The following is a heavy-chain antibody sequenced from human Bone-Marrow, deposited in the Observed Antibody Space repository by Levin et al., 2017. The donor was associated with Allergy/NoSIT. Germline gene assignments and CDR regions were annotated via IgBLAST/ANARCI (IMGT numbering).Heavy chain of an antibody. Sequence: GGSLRLSCAASGFTFSFYAMHWVRQAPGKGLERVAVISSDGTNKYYGDSLRGRVTVSRDNSKNTVYLQMNSLRPDDTSVYYCARDLGRGSPTWQLTWGQGTLVSVS. CDR1: GFTFSFYA. CDR2: ISSDGTNK. D-gene: IGHD3-16*01. V-gene: IGHV3-30-3*01. J-gene: IGHJ4*02. CDR3: ARDLGRGSPTWQLT.